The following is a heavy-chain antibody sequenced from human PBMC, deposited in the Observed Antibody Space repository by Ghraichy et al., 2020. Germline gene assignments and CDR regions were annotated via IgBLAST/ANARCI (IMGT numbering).Heavy chain of an antibody. Sequence: RGSLRLSCAASGFTFSSYSMNWVRQAPGKGLEWVSSISSSSSYIYYADSVKGRFTISRDNAKNSLYLQMNSLRAEDTAVYYCARDMTTYYYDSSGYCLDYWGQGTLVTVSS. V-gene: IGHV3-21*01. J-gene: IGHJ4*02. CDR1: GFTFSSYS. CDR2: ISSSSSYI. CDR3: ARDMTTYYYDSSGYCLDY. D-gene: IGHD3-22*01.